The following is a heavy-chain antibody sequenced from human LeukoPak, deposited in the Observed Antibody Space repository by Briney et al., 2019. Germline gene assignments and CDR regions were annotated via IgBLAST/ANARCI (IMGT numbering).Heavy chain of an antibody. V-gene: IGHV1-2*02. CDR2: INPNSGGT. Sequence: GASVKVSCKASGYTFTGYYMHWVRQAPGQGLEWMGWINPNSGGTNYAQKFQGRVTMTRDTSISTAYMELSRLRSDDTAVYYCARDYRPEPSIAARTSGAFDIWGQGTMVTVSS. CDR1: GYTFTGYY. D-gene: IGHD6-6*01. J-gene: IGHJ3*02. CDR3: ARDYRPEPSIAARTSGAFDI.